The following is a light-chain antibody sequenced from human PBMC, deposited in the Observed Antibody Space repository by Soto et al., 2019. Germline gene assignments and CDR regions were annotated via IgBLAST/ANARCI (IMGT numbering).Light chain of an antibody. V-gene: IGLV2-23*02. J-gene: IGLJ1*01. Sequence: ALNQPASVTGSTGQSITISCTKTSSDVGSYNLVSWYQQHPGKAPKLMIYEVSKRPSGVSNRFSGSKSGNTASLTISGLQAEDEADYYCCSYAGSSTHYVFGTGTKVTVL. CDR2: EVS. CDR1: SSDVGSYNL. CDR3: CSYAGSSTHYV.